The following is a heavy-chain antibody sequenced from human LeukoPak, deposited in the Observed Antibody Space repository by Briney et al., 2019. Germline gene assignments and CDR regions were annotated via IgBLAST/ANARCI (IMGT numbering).Heavy chain of an antibody. CDR3: AREVWSGYYIEGGDAFDI. CDR1: GFTANNKY. J-gene: IGHJ3*02. D-gene: IGHD3-3*01. Sequence: PGGSLRLSCAASGFTANNKYMTWVRQAPGKGLEWVSYISSSGSTIYYADSVKGRFTISRDNAKNSLYLQMNSLRAEDTAVYYCAREVWSGYYIEGGDAFDIWGQGTMVTVSS. CDR2: ISSSGSTI. V-gene: IGHV3-11*04.